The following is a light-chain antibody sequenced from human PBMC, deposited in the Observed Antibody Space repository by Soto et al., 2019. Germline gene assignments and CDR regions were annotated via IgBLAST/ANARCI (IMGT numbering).Light chain of an antibody. J-gene: IGKJ1*01. CDR2: GAS. CDR1: QSVSSNY. V-gene: IGKV3-20*01. Sequence: EIVLTQSPATLSLSPGERATLSCRASQSVSSNYLAWYQQKPGQAPRLLIYGASSRATGIPDRFSGSGSGTDFTLTISRLKPEDFAVYYCQQYGSSPRTFGQGTKVDIK. CDR3: QQYGSSPRT.